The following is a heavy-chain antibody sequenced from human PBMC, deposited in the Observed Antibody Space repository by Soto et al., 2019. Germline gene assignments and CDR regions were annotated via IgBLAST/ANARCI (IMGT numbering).Heavy chain of an antibody. CDR1: GFRFSTYA. CDR3: AKDRKPDGRWPFAH. CDR2: LFGGGDGI. D-gene: IGHD2-8*01. Sequence: PGGSLRLSCAASGFRFSTYAMSWVRQAPGKGLEWVSGLFGGGDGIAYADSVKGRFTISRDNSNNMLYLQMHSLRAEDTAVYYCAKDRKPDGRWPFAHWGQGTLVTVSS. V-gene: IGHV3-23*01. J-gene: IGHJ4*02.